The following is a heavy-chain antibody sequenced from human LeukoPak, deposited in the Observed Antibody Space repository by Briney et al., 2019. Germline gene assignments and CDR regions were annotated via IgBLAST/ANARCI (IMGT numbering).Heavy chain of an antibody. V-gene: IGHV3-48*03. CDR2: ISSSGSTI. Sequence: GGSLRLSCAASGFTFSSYEMNWVRQAPGKGLEWVSYISSSGSTIYYADSVKGRFTISRDNAKNSLYLQMNSLRAEDTAVYYCARLYSSSSGLRASDDWGQGTLVTVSS. CDR1: GFTFSSYE. J-gene: IGHJ4*02. CDR3: ARLYSSSSGLRASDD. D-gene: IGHD6-6*01.